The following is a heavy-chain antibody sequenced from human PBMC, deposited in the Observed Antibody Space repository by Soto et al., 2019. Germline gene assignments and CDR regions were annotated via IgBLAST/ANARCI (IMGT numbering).Heavy chain of an antibody. D-gene: IGHD2-15*01. Sequence: GGSLRLSCAASGFTVSSNYMSWVRQAPGKGLEWVSVIYSGGSTYYADSVKGRFTISRHNSKNTLYLQMNSLRAEDTAVYYCARGSSPYYYYGMDVWGQGTTVTVSS. J-gene: IGHJ6*02. CDR3: ARGSSPYYYYGMDV. V-gene: IGHV3-53*04. CDR2: IYSGGST. CDR1: GFTVSSNY.